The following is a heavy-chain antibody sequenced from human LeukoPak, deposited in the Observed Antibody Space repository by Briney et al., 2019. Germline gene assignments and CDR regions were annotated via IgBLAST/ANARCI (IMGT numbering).Heavy chain of an antibody. D-gene: IGHD6-19*01. V-gene: IGHV4-4*02. CDR2: IYHSGST. Sequence: SGTLSLTCAVSGGSISSSNWRSWVRQPPGKGLEWIGEIYHSGSTNYNPSLKSRVTISVDKSKNQFSLKLSSVTAADTAVYYCARDKVISGWTYYFDYWGQGTLVTVSS. J-gene: IGHJ4*02. CDR1: GGSISSSNW. CDR3: ARDKVISGWTYYFDY.